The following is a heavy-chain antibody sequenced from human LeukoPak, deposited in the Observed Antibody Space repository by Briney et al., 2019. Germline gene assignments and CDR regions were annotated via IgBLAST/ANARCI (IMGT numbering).Heavy chain of an antibody. CDR3: ATAAGIAAPGTKGLDY. CDR2: IKSQTDGGTI. Sequence: PGGSLRLSCAASGFTFSNYAMTWVRQAPGKGLEWIGRIKSQTDGGTIAYAAPVKGRFTISRDDSKNTLDLQMNSLKTEDTAVYYCATAAGIAAPGTKGLDYWGQGTLVTVSS. D-gene: IGHD6-13*01. J-gene: IGHJ4*02. V-gene: IGHV3-15*01. CDR1: GFTFSNYA.